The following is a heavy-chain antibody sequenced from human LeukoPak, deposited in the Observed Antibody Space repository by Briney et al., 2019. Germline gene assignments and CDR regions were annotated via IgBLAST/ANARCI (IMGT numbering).Heavy chain of an antibody. J-gene: IGHJ4*02. D-gene: IGHD3-9*01. V-gene: IGHV3-23*01. Sequence: GGSLRLSCAASGFTFRTFAMSWVRQAPGKGLEWVSGSSDNSGITYYADSVKGRFTISRDNSKDTLYLQMDGLRAEDTAIYYCAKVYTTDWSYFDYWGQGILVTVSS. CDR2: SSDNSGIT. CDR3: AKVYTTDWSYFDY. CDR1: GFTFRTFA.